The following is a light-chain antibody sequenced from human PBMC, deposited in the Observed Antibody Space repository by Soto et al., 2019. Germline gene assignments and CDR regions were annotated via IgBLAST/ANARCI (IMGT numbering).Light chain of an antibody. J-gene: IGKJ2*01. V-gene: IGKV1-33*01. CDR2: DAS. CDR1: QDISKY. Sequence: DIQMTQSPSSLSASVGDRITITCQASQDISKYLNWYQHKPGKAPKLLIYDASNFETGVPSRFSGSGSGTEFTFTISSLQPEDFEIYYCLQDYIYPYTFGQGTKVDIK. CDR3: LQDYIYPYT.